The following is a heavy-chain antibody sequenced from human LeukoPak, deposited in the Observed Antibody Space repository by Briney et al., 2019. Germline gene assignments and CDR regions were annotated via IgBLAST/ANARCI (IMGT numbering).Heavy chain of an antibody. D-gene: IGHD5-18*01. J-gene: IGHJ4*02. CDR2: IYYSGSI. CDR1: GYSISSSNY. CDR3: ARRANTAPPYYFDY. V-gene: IGHV4-28*05. Sequence: SETLSLTCAVSGYSISSSNYWAWIRQPPGKGLEWIGHIYYSGSIYYNPSLKSRVTISLDTSKNQFSLKLSSVTAADTAVYYCARRANTAPPYYFDYWGQGTLVTVSS.